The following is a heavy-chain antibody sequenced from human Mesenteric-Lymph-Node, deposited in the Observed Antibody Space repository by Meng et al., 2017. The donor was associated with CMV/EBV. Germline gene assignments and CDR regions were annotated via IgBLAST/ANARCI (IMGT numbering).Heavy chain of an antibody. CDR1: GYTFTSYD. CDR2: MNPNSGNT. V-gene: IGHV1-8*01. D-gene: IGHD3-10*01. J-gene: IGHJ4*02. Sequence: CKASGYTFTSYDINWVRQATGQGLEWMGWMNPNSGNTGYAQKFQGRVTMTRNTSISTAYMELSSLRSEDTAVYYCARGWMVRGVIGSWGQGTLVTVSS. CDR3: ARGWMVRGVIGS.